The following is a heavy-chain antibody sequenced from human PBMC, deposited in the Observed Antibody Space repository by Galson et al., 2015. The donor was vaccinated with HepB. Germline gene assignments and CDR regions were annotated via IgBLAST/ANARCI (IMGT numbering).Heavy chain of an antibody. CDR1: GFTFTSSA. V-gene: IGHV1-58*01. D-gene: IGHD3-9*01. CDR2: IVGGSGNT. J-gene: IGHJ6*02. Sequence: SVKVSCKASGFTFTSSAVQWVRQARGQRLEWIGWIVGGSGNTNYAQKFQERVTITRDMSTSTAYMELSSLRSEDTAVYYCAAGGYDILTGYYKGSYDYYGMDVWGQGTTVTVSS. CDR3: AAGGYDILTGYYKGSYDYYGMDV.